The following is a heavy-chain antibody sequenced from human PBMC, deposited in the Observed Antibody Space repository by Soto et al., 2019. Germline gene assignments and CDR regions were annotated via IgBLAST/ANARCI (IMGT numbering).Heavy chain of an antibody. J-gene: IGHJ4*02. CDR2: INPSGGST. V-gene: IGHV1-46*01. Sequence: ASVKVCCKASGYTFTSYYMHWVRQAPGQGLEWMGIINPSGGSTSYAQKFQGRVTMTRDTSTSTVYMELSSLRSEDTAVYYCARSKPRDGYRGYIDYWGQGTLVTVSS. D-gene: IGHD5-12*01. CDR3: ARSKPRDGYRGYIDY. CDR1: GYTFTSYY.